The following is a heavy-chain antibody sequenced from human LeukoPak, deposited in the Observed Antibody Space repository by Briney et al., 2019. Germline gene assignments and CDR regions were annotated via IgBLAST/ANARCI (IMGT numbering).Heavy chain of an antibody. CDR2: INGDGTST. J-gene: IGHJ4*02. CDR1: GFTFTDYW. Sequence: GGSLRLSCAASGFTFTDYWMHWVRQVPGKGLVWVSRINGDGTSTSYADFVKGRFTISRDNGKAELYLQMNSLGAEDTAVYYCAVKGGYNDWDAPFDFWGQGTLVTVSS. D-gene: IGHD5-12*01. CDR3: AVKGGYNDWDAPFDF. V-gene: IGHV3-74*01.